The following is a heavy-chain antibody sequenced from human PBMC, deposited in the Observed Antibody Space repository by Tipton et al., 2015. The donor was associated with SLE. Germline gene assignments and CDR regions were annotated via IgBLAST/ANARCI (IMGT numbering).Heavy chain of an antibody. J-gene: IGHJ4*02. CDR3: ARGYYFDY. CDR1: GGSISSGSYY. Sequence: TLSLTCTVSGGSISSGSYYWSWIRQPAGKGLEWIGHIYTSGSTNYNPSLKSRVTISLDTSKNQFSRRVSSVTAADTAVYYCARGYYFDYWGQGTLVTVSS. V-gene: IGHV4-61*09. CDR2: IYTSGST.